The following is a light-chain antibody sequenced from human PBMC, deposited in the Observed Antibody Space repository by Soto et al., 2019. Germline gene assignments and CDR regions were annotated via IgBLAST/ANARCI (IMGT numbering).Light chain of an antibody. CDR3: QQLNAYPPALS. CDR2: DAS. Sequence: AIPLTQSPSSLSASVGDRVAITCRASQVISTAVAWFQEKPGKAPKLLIYDASILESGVPSRFSGSGSGTDFTLTNNSLQPEDSATYYCQQLNAYPPALSFGGGTKVEIK. V-gene: IGKV1-13*02. CDR1: QVISTA. J-gene: IGKJ4*01.